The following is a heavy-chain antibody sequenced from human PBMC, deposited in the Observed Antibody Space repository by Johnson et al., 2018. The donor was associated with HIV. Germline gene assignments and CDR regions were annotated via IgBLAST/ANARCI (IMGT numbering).Heavy chain of an antibody. CDR2: ITGSGGST. J-gene: IGHJ3*01. D-gene: IGHD3-16*01. CDR3: ARGRGTATSWDYDAFDL. CDR1: GFTFSSYA. Sequence: VQLVESGGGLVQPGGSLRLSCAASGFTFSSYAMSWVRQAPGKGLEWVSAITGSGGSTYYADSVKGRFTISRDNSKNSLYLHMNSLRAEDTALYYCARGRGTATSWDYDAFDLWGQGTLVTVSS. V-gene: IGHV3-23*04.